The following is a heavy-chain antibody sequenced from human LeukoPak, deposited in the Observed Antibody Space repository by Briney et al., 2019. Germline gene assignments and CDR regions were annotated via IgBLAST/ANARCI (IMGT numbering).Heavy chain of an antibody. D-gene: IGHD3-22*01. CDR1: GGTFSSYA. Sequence: SVKVSCKASGGTFSSYAISWVRQAPGQGLEWMGGIIPIFGTANYARKFQGRVTITTDESTSTAYMELSSLRSEDTAVYYCARGHNSGYDMYYYDAYYYYYMDVWGKGTTVTVSS. V-gene: IGHV1-69*05. CDR2: IIPIFGTA. J-gene: IGHJ6*03. CDR3: ARGHNSGYDMYYYDAYYYYYMDV.